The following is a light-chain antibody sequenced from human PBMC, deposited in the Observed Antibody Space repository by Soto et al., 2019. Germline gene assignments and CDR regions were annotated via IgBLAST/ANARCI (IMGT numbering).Light chain of an antibody. J-gene: IGLJ2*01. CDR3: SSYAGSKNVV. Sequence: QSVLTQPPSASGSPGQSVTISCTGTSSDVGGYTYVSWYQQHPGKAPKLMIYEVSTRPSGVPDRFSGSKSGSTASLTVSGLQAEDEADYYCSSYAGSKNVVFGGGTQLTV. CDR2: EVS. CDR1: SSDVGGYTY. V-gene: IGLV2-8*01.